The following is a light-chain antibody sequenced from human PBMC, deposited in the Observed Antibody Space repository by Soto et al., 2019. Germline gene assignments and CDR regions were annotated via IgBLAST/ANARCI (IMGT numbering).Light chain of an antibody. J-gene: IGLJ3*02. CDR2: DNN. CDR1: GTNY. V-gene: IGLV1-51*01. CDR3: GSWDASLTVV. Sequence: QSVLTQPPSVSAAPGQKVTISCSGSGTNYVSWYQQFPATAPKLIIYDNNHRPSGIPDRFSGSNSGTSATLDISGVQTGDEADYYCGSWDASLTVVFGGGTKLTVL.